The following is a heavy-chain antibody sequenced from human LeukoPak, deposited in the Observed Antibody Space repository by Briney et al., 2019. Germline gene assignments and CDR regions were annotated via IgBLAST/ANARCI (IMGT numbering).Heavy chain of an antibody. CDR1: GFTFSSYW. V-gene: IGHV3-74*01. Sequence: GGSLRLSCAASGFTFSSYWMHWVRQAPGKGLVWVSRINNDGSSTSYADSVKGRFTISRDNAKNTLYLQMNSLRAEDTAVYYCARDISGRPDYWGQGTLVTVSS. CDR3: ARDISGRPDY. CDR2: INNDGSST. J-gene: IGHJ4*02. D-gene: IGHD6-19*01.